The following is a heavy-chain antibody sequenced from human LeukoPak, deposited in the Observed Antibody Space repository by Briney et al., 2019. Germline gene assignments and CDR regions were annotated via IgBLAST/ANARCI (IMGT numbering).Heavy chain of an antibody. Sequence: PSETLSLTSTVSGGSISSGGYYWSWIRQHPGKGLEWIGYIYYSGSTYYNPSLKSRVTMSVDTSKNQFSLKLSSVTAADTAVYYCARGYNLDYWGQGTLVTVSS. V-gene: IGHV4-31*03. CDR2: IYYSGST. D-gene: IGHD1-1*01. CDR3: ARGYNLDY. CDR1: GGSISSGGYY. J-gene: IGHJ4*02.